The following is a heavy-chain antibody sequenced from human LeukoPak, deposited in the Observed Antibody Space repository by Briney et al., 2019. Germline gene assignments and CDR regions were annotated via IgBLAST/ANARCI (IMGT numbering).Heavy chain of an antibody. D-gene: IGHD6-13*01. CDR2: IYHSGST. V-gene: IGHV4-4*02. Sequence: PSGTLSLTCAVSGGSISSSNWWSWVRQPPGKGLEWIGEIYHSGSTNYNPSLKSRVTISVDTSKNQFSLKLSSVTAADTAVYYCARWSSSWYTFDYWGQGTLVTVSS. CDR1: GGSISSSNW. J-gene: IGHJ4*02. CDR3: ARWSSSWYTFDY.